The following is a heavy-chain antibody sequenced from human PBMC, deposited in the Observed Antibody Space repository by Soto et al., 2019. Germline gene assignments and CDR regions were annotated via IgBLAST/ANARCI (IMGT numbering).Heavy chain of an antibody. CDR2: IGSDGNT. V-gene: IGHV3-23*01. CDR1: RFTFSNYA. Sequence: GGSLRLSCVASRFTFSNYAMAWVRQTPGKGLEWVSGIGSDGNTFYPGPMKGRTTISRDNYKNTLYLQRNSLRVEDTALYYCAKDRQDDNTWTFDSWGRGTLVTVSS. CDR3: AKDRQDDNTWTFDS. D-gene: IGHD3-9*01. J-gene: IGHJ4*02.